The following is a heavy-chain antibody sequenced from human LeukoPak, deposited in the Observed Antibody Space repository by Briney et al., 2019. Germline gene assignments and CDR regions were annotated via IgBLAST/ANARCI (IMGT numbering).Heavy chain of an antibody. V-gene: IGHV4-59*01. CDR3: AREGLDTYYYDSSGPFDY. J-gene: IGHJ4*02. Sequence: SETLSLTCTVSGGSISSYYWSWIRQPPGKGLEWIGYIYYSGSTNYNPPLKSRVTISVDTSKNQFSLKLSSVTAADTAVYYCAREGLDTYYYDSSGPFDYWGQGTLVTVSP. CDR1: GGSISSYY. CDR2: IYYSGST. D-gene: IGHD3-22*01.